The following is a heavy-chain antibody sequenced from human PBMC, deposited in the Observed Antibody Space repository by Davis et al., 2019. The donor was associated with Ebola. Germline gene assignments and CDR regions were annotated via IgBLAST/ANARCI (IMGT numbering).Heavy chain of an antibody. V-gene: IGHV3-33*08. J-gene: IGHJ3*02. D-gene: IGHD5-12*01. CDR3: ARDAHDYDAFDI. Sequence: GESLKISCSASGFIFSSYAMSWVRQAPGKGLEWVAVIWYDGSKKYYADSVKGRFTISRDNSKNNLYLQMNSLRAEDTAVYYCARDAHDYDAFDIWGQGTMVTVSS. CDR2: IWYDGSKK. CDR1: GFIFSSYA.